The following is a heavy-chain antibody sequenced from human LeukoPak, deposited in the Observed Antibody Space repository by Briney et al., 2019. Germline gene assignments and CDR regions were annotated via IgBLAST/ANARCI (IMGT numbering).Heavy chain of an antibody. J-gene: IGHJ4*01. CDR1: GFTFSYYW. CDR3: ARGPGSSGGAYVGDY. Sequence: GGSLRLSCAASGFTFSYYWMHWVRQVPGKGLVWVSRSDGGGSSTSYADSVKGRFSISRDNAKSILYLQMNSLRAEDTAVYYCARGPGSSGGAYVGDYWGHGTLVIVSS. D-gene: IGHD3-22*01. V-gene: IGHV3-74*01. CDR2: SDGGGSST.